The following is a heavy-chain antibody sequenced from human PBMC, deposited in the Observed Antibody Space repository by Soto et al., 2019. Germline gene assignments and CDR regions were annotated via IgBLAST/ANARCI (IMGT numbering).Heavy chain of an antibody. CDR1: GGSLSGYY. D-gene: IGHD3-10*01. V-gene: IGHV4-34*01. CDR3: ARSKVWFAYYFDY. CDR2: INHSGST. Sequence: SETLSLTCAVYGGSLSGYYRSWIRQPPGKGLEWIGEINHSGSTNYNPSLKSRVTISVDTSKNQFSLKLSSVTAADTAVYYCARSKVWFAYYFDYWGQGTLVTVSS. J-gene: IGHJ4*02.